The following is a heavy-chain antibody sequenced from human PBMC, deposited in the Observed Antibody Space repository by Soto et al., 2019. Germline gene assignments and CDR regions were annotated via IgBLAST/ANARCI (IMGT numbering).Heavy chain of an antibody. CDR3: AKVPDHSNSSGWYSPAFDI. J-gene: IGHJ3*02. D-gene: IGHD6-19*01. CDR1: GFTFSSYG. Sequence: QVQLVESGGGVVQPGRSLRLSCAASGFTFSSYGMHWVRQAPGKGLEWVAVISYDGSNKYYADSVKGRFTISRDNSKNTLYLQMNSLRAEDTAVYYCAKVPDHSNSSGWYSPAFDIWGQGTMVTVSS. CDR2: ISYDGSNK. V-gene: IGHV3-30*18.